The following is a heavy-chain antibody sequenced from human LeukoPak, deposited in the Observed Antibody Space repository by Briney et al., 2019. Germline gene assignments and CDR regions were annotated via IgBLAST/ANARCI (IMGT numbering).Heavy chain of an antibody. CDR2: IYYSGYT. CDR1: GGSISSITYY. V-gene: IGHV4-39*01. D-gene: IGHD2-21*02. CDR3: ARLVRVVVTSSWEFWFDP. J-gene: IGHJ5*02. Sequence: RPSETLSLTCTVSGGSISSITYYCGWIRQLAGKGLEWFGRIYYSGYTYHNPSLESRVTMSVDTYKNQFSLKLTSVTAADTAVYYCARLVRVVVTSSWEFWFDPWGQGTLVTVSS.